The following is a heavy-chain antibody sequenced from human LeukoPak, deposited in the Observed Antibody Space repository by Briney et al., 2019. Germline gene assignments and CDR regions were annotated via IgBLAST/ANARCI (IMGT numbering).Heavy chain of an antibody. V-gene: IGHV4-39*02. Sequence: SETLSLTCTVSGDSISSSHYYWGWIRQSPGKGLEWIGSIYSGGETHYNPSLNSRVTIFLDTSKNRFSLNLNSVTATDTAVYYCVRDYSNFVQGDWGQGTLVTVSS. CDR3: VRDYSNFVQGD. J-gene: IGHJ4*02. CDR2: IYSGGET. CDR1: GDSISSSHYY. D-gene: IGHD4-11*01.